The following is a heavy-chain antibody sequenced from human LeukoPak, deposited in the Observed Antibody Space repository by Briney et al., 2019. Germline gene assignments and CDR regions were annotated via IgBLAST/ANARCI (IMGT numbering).Heavy chain of an antibody. V-gene: IGHV4-34*01. J-gene: IGHJ3*02. CDR2: INHSGSA. CDR1: GGSFSDYY. CDR3: ARSPPLYDILTGYSHGAFDI. Sequence: SETLSLTCAVFGGSFSDYYWSWIRQPPGKGLEWIGEINHSGSANYNPSLKSRVTISVDTSKNQFSLKLSSVTAADTAVYYCARSPPLYDILTGYSHGAFDIWGQGTMVTVSS. D-gene: IGHD3-9*01.